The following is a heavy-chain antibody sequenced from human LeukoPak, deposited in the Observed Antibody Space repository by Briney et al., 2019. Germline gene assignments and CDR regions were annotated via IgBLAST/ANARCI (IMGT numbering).Heavy chain of an antibody. V-gene: IGHV3-23*01. CDR3: AKAWYSGSYFFDY. D-gene: IGHD1-26*01. J-gene: IGHJ4*02. CDR2: ISGSGGST. Sequence: PGGSLTLSCAAYGFTFSSYSMSWVRQAPGKGLEWVSAISGSGGSTYYADSVKGGFTISRDNSKNTLYLQMNSLRAEDTAVYYCAKAWYSGSYFFDYWGQGGLVSVSS. CDR1: GFTFSSYS.